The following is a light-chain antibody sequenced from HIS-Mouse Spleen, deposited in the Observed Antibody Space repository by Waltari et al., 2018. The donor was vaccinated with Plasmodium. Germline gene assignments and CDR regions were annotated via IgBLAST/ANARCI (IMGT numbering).Light chain of an antibody. J-gene: IGLJ3*02. CDR2: EDS. CDR3: YSTDSSGNHRV. CDR1: DLPNKY. V-gene: IGLV3-10*01. Sequence: SYELTQPPSASVPPGQPASITCPGDDLPNKYAYWYQQKSRQAPVLVIYEDSKRPSGIPERFSGSSSGTMATLTISGAQVEDEADYYCYSTDSSGNHRVFGGGTKLTVL.